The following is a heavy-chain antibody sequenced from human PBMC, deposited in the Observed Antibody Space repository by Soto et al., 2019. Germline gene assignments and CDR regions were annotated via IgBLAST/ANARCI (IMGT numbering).Heavy chain of an antibody. CDR2: IYWDDDK. V-gene: IGHV2-5*02. Sequence: QITLKESGPTLVKPTQTLTLTCTFSGFSLSTSGVGVGWIRQPPGKALEWLALIYWDDDKRYSPSLKSRLTITKDTPKNQGVLTKTNMDPVDTATYYCARTEGSGSYLNWFDPWGQGTLVTVSS. CDR1: GFSLSTSGVG. D-gene: IGHD3-10*01. CDR3: ARTEGSGSYLNWFDP. J-gene: IGHJ5*02.